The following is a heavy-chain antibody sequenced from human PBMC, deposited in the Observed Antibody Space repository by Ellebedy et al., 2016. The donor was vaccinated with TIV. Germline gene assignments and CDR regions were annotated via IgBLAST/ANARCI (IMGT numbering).Heavy chain of an antibody. V-gene: IGHV4-31*03. CDR3: ARGYYDSSGYYLSGYFDY. J-gene: IGHJ4*02. CDR1: GGSISSYY. D-gene: IGHD3-22*01. Sequence: MPSETLSLTCTVSGGSISSYYWSWIRQHPGKGLEWIGYIYYSGSTYYNPSLKSRVTISVATSKNQFPLKLSSVTVADTAVYYCARGYYDSSGYYLSGYFDYWGQGTLVTVSS. CDR2: IYYSGST.